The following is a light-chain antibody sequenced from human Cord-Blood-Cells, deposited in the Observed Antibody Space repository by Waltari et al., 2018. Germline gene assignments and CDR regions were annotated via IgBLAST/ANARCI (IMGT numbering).Light chain of an antibody. CDR1: QSVSSY. Sequence: VLTQSPATLSLSPGERATLPCRASQSVSSYLAWSQPKPGQAPRLLIYDASNRATGMPASFSGSGSGTDFTLSISSLEPEEFAGYYCQQRSNWPPTFGGGTKVESK. V-gene: IGKV3-11*01. CDR2: DAS. J-gene: IGKJ4*01. CDR3: QQRSNWPPT.